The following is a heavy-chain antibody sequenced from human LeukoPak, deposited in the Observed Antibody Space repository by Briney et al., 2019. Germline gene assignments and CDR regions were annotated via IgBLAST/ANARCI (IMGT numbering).Heavy chain of an antibody. Sequence: SQTLSLTCAVSGGSISSGGYSWSWIRQTPGKGLEWIGYIYHGGSTYYNPSLKSRVTISVDRSKNQFSLKLTSVTAADTAVYFCASGGYYDSSGYILDYWGRGTLVTVSS. CDR3: ASGGYYDSSGYILDY. J-gene: IGHJ4*02. V-gene: IGHV4-30-2*01. D-gene: IGHD3-22*01. CDR2: IYHGGST. CDR1: GGSISSGGYS.